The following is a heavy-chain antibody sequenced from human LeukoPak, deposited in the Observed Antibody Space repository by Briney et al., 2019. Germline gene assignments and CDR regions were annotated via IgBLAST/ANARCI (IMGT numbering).Heavy chain of an antibody. CDR2: INPNSGGT. J-gene: IGHJ4*02. CDR1: GYTFTGYY. CDR3: ARDPPRPSITMVRGFDY. D-gene: IGHD3-10*01. V-gene: IGHV1-2*02. Sequence: ASVKVSCKASGYTFTGYYMHWVRQAPGQGLEWMGWINPNSGGTNYAQKFQGRVTMTRDTSISTAYMELSRLRSDDTAVYYCARDPPRPSITMVRGFDYWGQGTLVTVSS.